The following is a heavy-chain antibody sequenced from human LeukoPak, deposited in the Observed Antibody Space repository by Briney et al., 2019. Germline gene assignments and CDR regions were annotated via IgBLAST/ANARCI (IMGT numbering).Heavy chain of an antibody. CDR1: GFTLDDYA. CDR2: ISGDGGST. CDR3: AKPHCTSTSCYAGAFDI. J-gene: IGHJ3*02. D-gene: IGHD2-2*01. V-gene: IGHV3-43*02. Sequence: GGSLRLSCAASGFTLDDYAMHWVRQAPGKGLEWVSLISGDGGSTYSADSVKGRFTISRDNSKNSLYLQMNSLRTEDTALYYCAKPHCTSTSCYAGAFDIWGQGTMVTVSS.